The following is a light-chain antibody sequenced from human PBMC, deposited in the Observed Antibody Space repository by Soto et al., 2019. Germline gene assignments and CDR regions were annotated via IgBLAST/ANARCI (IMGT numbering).Light chain of an antibody. CDR1: QSVGSG. V-gene: IGKV3-15*01. CDR2: GAS. J-gene: IGKJ2*01. Sequence: IVMTQSPDSLAVSLVESSTITCKSSQSVGSGLSWYQQKPDQAPRLLIYGASTRATGIPARFSGSGSGTEFTLTISSLQSEDYAVYYCQQYNNWPPYTFGQGTKVDIK. CDR3: QQYNNWPPYT.